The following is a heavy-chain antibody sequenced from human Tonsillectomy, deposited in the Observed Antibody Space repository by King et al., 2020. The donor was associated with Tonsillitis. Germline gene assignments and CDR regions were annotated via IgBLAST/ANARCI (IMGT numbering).Heavy chain of an antibody. CDR3: ARVQYSSGWDTYGMDV. Sequence: QLVQSGGGLVQPGGSLRLSCAASGFTFSSYDMHWVRQATGKGLEWVSAIGTAGDTYYPGSVKGRFTISRENAKNSLYLQMNSLGAGDTAVYYCARVQYSSGWDTYGMDVWGQGTTVTVSS. V-gene: IGHV3-13*01. D-gene: IGHD6-19*01. CDR2: IGTAGDT. CDR1: GFTFSSYD. J-gene: IGHJ6*02.